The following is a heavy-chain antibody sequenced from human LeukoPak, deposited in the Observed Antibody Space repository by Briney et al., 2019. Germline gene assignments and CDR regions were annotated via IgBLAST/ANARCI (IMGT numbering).Heavy chain of an antibody. CDR1: DSTFSNYA. CDR2: ISGSGGNT. V-gene: IGHV3-23*01. Sequence: GGSLRLSCAASDSTFSNYAMSWVRQAPGKGLEWVSTISGSGGNTYYADSVKGRFTISRVNSKNTLYLQVNSLRAEDTAVYYCARGQGSSWSYFDYWGQGTLVTVSS. CDR3: ARGQGSSWSYFDY. D-gene: IGHD6-13*01. J-gene: IGHJ4*02.